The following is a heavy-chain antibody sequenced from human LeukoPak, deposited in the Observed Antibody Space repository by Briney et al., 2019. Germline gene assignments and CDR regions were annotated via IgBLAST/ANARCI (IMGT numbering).Heavy chain of an antibody. CDR2: LYSGVST. J-gene: IGHJ6*02. Sequence: GGSLRLSCAASGFTVSGNFMTWVRQAPGKGLEWVSVLYSGVSTYYADSVKGRFTISRDNSKNTLYLQMNSLRAEDTAVYYCAREYYDFWSGYPHYYYYGMDVWGQGTTVTVSS. V-gene: IGHV3-66*01. CDR3: AREYYDFWSGYPHYYYYGMDV. D-gene: IGHD3-3*01. CDR1: GFTVSGNF.